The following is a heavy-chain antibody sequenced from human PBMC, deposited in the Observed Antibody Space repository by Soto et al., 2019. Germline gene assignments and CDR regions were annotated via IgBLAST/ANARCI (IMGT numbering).Heavy chain of an antibody. CDR1: GFTFSSYW. J-gene: IGHJ4*01. Sequence: EVQLVESVGGLVQPGGSMSLSCAASGFTFSSYWMHWVRQAPGKGLVWVSRINSDGSSTSYADSVKGRFTISRDNAKNALYLQMNSLRAEDTAVYYCVRASLVVAAATREDYWGQGTLVTVSA. V-gene: IGHV3-74*01. CDR2: INSDGSST. D-gene: IGHD2-15*01. CDR3: VRASLVVAAATREDY.